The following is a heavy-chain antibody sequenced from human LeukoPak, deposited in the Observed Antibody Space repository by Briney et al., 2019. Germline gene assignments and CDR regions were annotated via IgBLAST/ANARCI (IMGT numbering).Heavy chain of an antibody. D-gene: IGHD6-19*01. V-gene: IGHV2-70*17. J-gene: IGHJ4*02. CDR2: IDWDDDK. CDR3: ARISLGSDTSPSSGWPYYFDY. CDR1: GFSLSTSGMC. Sequence: SGPALVKPTQTLTLTCTFSGFSLSTSGMCVSWIRQPPGKALEWLARIDWDDDKFYSTSLKTRLTISKDTSKNPVVLTMTNMDPVDTATYYCARISLGSDTSPSSGWPYYFDYWGQGTLVTVSS.